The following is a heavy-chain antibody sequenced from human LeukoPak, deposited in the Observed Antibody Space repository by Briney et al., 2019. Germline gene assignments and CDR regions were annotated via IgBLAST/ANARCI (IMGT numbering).Heavy chain of an antibody. J-gene: IGHJ4*02. CDR3: VKSLDRHYYDIHGPLSH. CDR2: ISTDGKST. CDR1: GFTFSNYW. Sequence: GGSLRLSCVASGFTFSNYWMLWVRQAPGKGLMWVSLISTDGKSTRYAESVKGRFTISRDNARNTVDLQMNSLRAEDTAVYYCVKSLDRHYYDIHGPLSHWGQGTLVTVSS. V-gene: IGHV3-74*01. D-gene: IGHD3-22*01.